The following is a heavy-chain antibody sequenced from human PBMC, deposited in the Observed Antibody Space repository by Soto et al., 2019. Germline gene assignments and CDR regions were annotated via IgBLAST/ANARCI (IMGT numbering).Heavy chain of an antibody. Sequence: QVQLVRSGAEVKKPGASVKVSCKASGYTFTSYAMHWVRQAPGQRLEWMGWINAGNGNTKYSQKFQGRVTITGDTSASTAYMELSSLRSEDTAVYYCARDLGVGAASDYWGQGTLVTVSS. V-gene: IGHV1-3*01. D-gene: IGHD1-26*01. J-gene: IGHJ4*02. CDR2: INAGNGNT. CDR1: GYTFTSYA. CDR3: ARDLGVGAASDY.